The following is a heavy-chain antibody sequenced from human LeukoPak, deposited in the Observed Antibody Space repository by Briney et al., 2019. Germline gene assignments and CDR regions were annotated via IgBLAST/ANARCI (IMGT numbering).Heavy chain of an antibody. J-gene: IGHJ6*03. V-gene: IGHV4-39*01. CDR1: GGSISSSSYY. CDR3: ARRVTIYYYMDV. Sequence: PSETLSLTCTVSGGSISSSSYYWGWIRQPPGKGLEWIGSIYYSGSTYYNPSLKSRVTISVDTSKNQFSLKLSSVTAADTAVYYCARRVTIYYYMDVWGKGTTVTVSS. D-gene: IGHD5-18*01. CDR2: IYYSGST.